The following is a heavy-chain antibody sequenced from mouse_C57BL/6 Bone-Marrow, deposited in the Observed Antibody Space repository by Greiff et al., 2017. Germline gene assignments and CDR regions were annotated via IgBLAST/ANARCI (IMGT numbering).Heavy chain of an antibody. CDR1: GFTFSSYA. D-gene: IGHD2-1*01. V-gene: IGHV5-4*01. CDR3: ARDGNFYWYFDV. J-gene: IGHJ1*03. CDR2: ISAGGSYT. Sequence: EVQLVESGGGLVKPGGSLKLSCAASGFTFSSYAMPWVRQTPEKSLEWVATISAGGSYTYYPDNVKGRFTITRDNAKNSLYLQMSHLKSEDTATDYCARDGNFYWYFDVWGTGTTVTVSS.